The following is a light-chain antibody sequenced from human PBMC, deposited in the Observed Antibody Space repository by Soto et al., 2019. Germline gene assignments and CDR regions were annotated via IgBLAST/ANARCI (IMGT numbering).Light chain of an antibody. CDR1: SSNIGGNT. V-gene: IGLV1-44*01. J-gene: IGLJ2*01. Sequence: QSVLTQPPSASVTPGQRVTISCSGSSSNIGGNTVNWYQQFPGTAPKLLIYSNNQRPSGVPDRFSGSKSGTSASLAISGLQSEDEADYYCAAWDDSLNGVVFGGGTKVTVL. CDR3: AAWDDSLNGVV. CDR2: SNN.